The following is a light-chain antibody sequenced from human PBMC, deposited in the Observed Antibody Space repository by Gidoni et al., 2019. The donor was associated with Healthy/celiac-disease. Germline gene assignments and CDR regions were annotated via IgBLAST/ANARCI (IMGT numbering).Light chain of an antibody. CDR2: DVS. V-gene: IGLV2-14*01. CDR3: SSYTSSSTQV. Sequence: QSALTQPASVSGSTGQSITISCTGTSSDVGAYNYVSWYQQHPGKAPKLMIYDVSNRPAGVSNRFSGSKSGNTASLTISGLQAEDEADYYCSSYTSSSTQVFGTGTKVTVL. J-gene: IGLJ1*01. CDR1: SSDVGAYNY.